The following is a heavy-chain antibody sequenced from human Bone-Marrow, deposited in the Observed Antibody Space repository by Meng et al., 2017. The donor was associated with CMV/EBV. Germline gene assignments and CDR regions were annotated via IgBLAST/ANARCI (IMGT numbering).Heavy chain of an antibody. Sequence: GGSLRLSCAASGFTFSSYWMSWVRKAPGKGLEWVANIKEDGSEKYYVDSVKGRFTISRDNAKNSLYLQMNSLRAEDTAVYYCARGGTIFGAEPYYFDYWGQGTLVTVSS. CDR2: IKEDGSEK. V-gene: IGHV3-7*01. D-gene: IGHD3-3*01. CDR3: ARGGTIFGAEPYYFDY. J-gene: IGHJ4*02. CDR1: GFTFSSYW.